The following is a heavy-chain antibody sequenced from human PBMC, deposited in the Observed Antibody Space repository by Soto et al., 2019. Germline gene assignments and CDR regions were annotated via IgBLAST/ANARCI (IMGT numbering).Heavy chain of an antibody. CDR2: INPNSGGT. CDR1: GYTFTGYY. D-gene: IGHD3-3*01. J-gene: IGHJ6*02. V-gene: IGHV1-2*02. CDR3: ARDQTLPVLRFLEWTPRGAFGGMDV. Sequence: VASVKVSCKASGYTFTGYYMHWVRQAPGQGLEWMGWINPNSGGTNYAQKFQGGVTMTRDTSISTAYMELSRLRSDDTAVYYCARDQTLPVLRFLEWTPRGAFGGMDVWGQGTTVTVSS.